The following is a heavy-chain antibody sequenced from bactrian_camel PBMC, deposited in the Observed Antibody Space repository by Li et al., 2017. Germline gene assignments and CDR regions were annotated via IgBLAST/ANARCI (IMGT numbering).Heavy chain of an antibody. J-gene: IGHJ4*01. CDR2: MHSDGTT. CDR1: GTTNSNYC. V-gene: IGHV3S53*01. Sequence: VQLVESGGGSVQPGGSLSLSCAVSGTTNSNYCMGWFRQAPGKEREGVAAMHSDGTTDYAASVKGRFIISRGSARASSYLQMNSLKPEDTGMYYCAADLPLDDQFWQGTQVTVS.